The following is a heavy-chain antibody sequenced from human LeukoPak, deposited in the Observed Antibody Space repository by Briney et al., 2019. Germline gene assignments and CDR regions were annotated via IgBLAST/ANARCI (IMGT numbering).Heavy chain of an antibody. CDR1: GGSISSYY. V-gene: IGHV4-59*01. CDR2: IYYSGST. J-gene: IGHJ4*02. CDR3: ARVSGAGYDGRGVFDY. D-gene: IGHD2-8*02. Sequence: SETLSLTCTVSGGSISSYYWSWVRQPPGKGLEWIGYIYYSGSTNYNPSLKSRVTISVDTSKNQFSLKLSSVTAADTAVYYCARVSGAGYDGRGVFDYWGQGTLVTVSS.